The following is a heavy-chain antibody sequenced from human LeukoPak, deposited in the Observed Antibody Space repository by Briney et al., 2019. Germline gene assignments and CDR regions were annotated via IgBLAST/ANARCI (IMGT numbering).Heavy chain of an antibody. J-gene: IGHJ4*02. V-gene: IGHV4-30-4*01. D-gene: IGHD3-9*01. CDR3: AREGELYDILTFD. Sequence: TLSLTCTVSGGSISSGDYYWSWIRQPPGKGLEWIGYIYYSGSTYYNPSLKSRVTISVDTSKNQFSLKLSSVTAADTAVYYCAREGELYDILTFDWGQGTLVTVSS. CDR2: IYYSGST. CDR1: GGSISSGDYY.